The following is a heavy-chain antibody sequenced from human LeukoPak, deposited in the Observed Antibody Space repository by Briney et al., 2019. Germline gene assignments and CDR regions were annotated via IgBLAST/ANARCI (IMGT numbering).Heavy chain of an antibody. D-gene: IGHD3-10*01. CDR3: AREWSGFGELPDY. J-gene: IGHJ4*02. Sequence: GGSLRLSCAASRFTFSSYSMNWVRQAPGKGLEWVSSISSSGSYIYYADSVKGRFTISRDNAKNTLYLQMNSLRVEDTAVYYCAREWSGFGELPDYWGQGTLVTVSS. CDR2: ISSSGSYI. CDR1: RFTFSSYS. V-gene: IGHV3-21*01.